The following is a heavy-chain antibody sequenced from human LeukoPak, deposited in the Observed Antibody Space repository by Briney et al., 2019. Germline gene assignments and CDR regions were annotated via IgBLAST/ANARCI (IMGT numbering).Heavy chain of an antibody. J-gene: IGHJ5*02. D-gene: IGHD3-10*01. Sequence: GGSPRLSCAASGFTFSSYAMNWVRQAPGKGLEWVSSISSSSSYIYYADSVKGRFTISRDNAKNSLYLQMNSLRAEDTAVYYCARDSRRFTMVRGVIITNWFDPWGQGTLVTVSS. CDR2: ISSSSSYI. CDR1: GFTFSSYA. V-gene: IGHV3-21*01. CDR3: ARDSRRFTMVRGVIITNWFDP.